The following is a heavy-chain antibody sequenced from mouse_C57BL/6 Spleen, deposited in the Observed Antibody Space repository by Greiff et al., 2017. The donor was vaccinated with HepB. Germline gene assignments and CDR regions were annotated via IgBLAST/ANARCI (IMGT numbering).Heavy chain of an antibody. J-gene: IGHJ2*01. Sequence: EVKLMESGPGLVKPSQSLSLTCSVTGYSITSGYYWNWIRQFPGNKLEWMGYISYEGSNNYNPSLKNRISITRDTSKNQFFLKLNSVTTEDTATYYCAREDTTVVATDYFDYWGQGTTLTVSS. CDR3: AREDTTVVATDYFDY. D-gene: IGHD1-1*01. CDR1: GYSITSGYY. CDR2: ISYEGSN. V-gene: IGHV3-6*01.